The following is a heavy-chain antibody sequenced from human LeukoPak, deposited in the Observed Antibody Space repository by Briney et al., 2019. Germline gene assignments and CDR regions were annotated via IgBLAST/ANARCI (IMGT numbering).Heavy chain of an antibody. J-gene: IGHJ4*02. D-gene: IGHD5-12*01. CDR3: ARGEMATILPYFDY. CDR2: IYYSGST. CDR1: GGSISSGGYS. V-gene: IGHV4-30-4*07. Sequence: SQTLSLTCAVSGGSISSGGYSWSWIRQPPGKGLEWIGYIYYSGSTNYNPSLKSRVTISVDTSKNQFSLKLSSVTAADTAVYYCARGEMATILPYFDYWGQGTLVTVSS.